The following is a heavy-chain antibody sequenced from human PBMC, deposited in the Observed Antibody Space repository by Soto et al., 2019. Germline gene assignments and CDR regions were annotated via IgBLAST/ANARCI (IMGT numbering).Heavy chain of an antibody. CDR1: GDSVSSSSYY. Sequence: SETLSLTCTVSGDSVSSSSYYWDWIRQPPGKGLEWIASIYYSGSTYYKPSLKSRVTISVDTSKNQFSLRPSSVTAADTAIYYSASLSIRGTFYYYMDVCGKGSTVPVS. CDR3: ASLSIRGTFYYYMDV. V-gene: IGHV4-39*01. D-gene: IGHD3-16*01. J-gene: IGHJ6*03. CDR2: IYYSGST.